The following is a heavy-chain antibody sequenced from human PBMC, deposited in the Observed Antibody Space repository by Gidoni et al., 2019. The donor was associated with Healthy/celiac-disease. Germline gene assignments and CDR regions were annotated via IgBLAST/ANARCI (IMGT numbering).Heavy chain of an antibody. Sequence: QVQLVESGGGVVQPGRSLSPSCAASGLTFSSYGMHWVRQAPGKGLEWVAVISYDGSNKYYADSVKGRFTISRDNSKNTLYLQMNSLRAEDTAVYYCAKDARHIVVVADLDYWGQGTLVTVSS. CDR1: GLTFSSYG. CDR2: ISYDGSNK. CDR3: AKDARHIVVVADLDY. J-gene: IGHJ4*02. V-gene: IGHV3-30*18. D-gene: IGHD2-21*01.